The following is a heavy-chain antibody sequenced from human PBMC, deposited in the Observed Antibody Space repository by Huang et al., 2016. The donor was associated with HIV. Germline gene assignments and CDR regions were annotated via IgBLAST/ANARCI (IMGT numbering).Heavy chain of an antibody. V-gene: IGHV1-18*01. Sequence: QVQLVQSGAEVKKPGASVKVSCKASGYTFTSYGISWVRQAPGQGLEWMGWINAYNGKSTYARNLQGRVTMTTETSTNTAYMELRSLRSDDTAMYYCATSYNSDFDFWGQGTLVTVSS. D-gene: IGHD6-19*01. CDR2: INAYNGKS. CDR3: ATSYNSDFDF. CDR1: GYTFTSYG. J-gene: IGHJ4*02.